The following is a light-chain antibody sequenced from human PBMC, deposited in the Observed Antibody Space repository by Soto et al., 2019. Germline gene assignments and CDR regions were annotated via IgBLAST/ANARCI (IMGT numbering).Light chain of an antibody. V-gene: IGKV3-20*01. J-gene: IGKJ4*01. CDR3: QQSGSSTLT. Sequence: EFALTQSPCTLSLSPGERATLSCRASQSVSTNLAWYQQKPGQAPRLLIYGASTRATGIPARFSVSVSETEGTITISGLQTEDGSVYYCQQSGSSTLTFGGGTKVDIK. CDR1: QSVSTN. CDR2: GAS.